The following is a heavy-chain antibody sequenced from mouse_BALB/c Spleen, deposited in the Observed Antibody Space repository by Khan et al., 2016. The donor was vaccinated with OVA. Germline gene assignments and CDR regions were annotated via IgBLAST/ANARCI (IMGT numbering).Heavy chain of an antibody. D-gene: IGHD3-2*02. V-gene: IGHV1S132*01. CDR1: GYIFTSYW. J-gene: IGHJ2*01. CDR3: AREEALYHFDH. Sequence: VQLQQSGAELVRPGASVKLSCKTSGYIFTSYWIHWVKQRSGQGLEWIARIYPGTDNTYYNEKFKDKATLTADKSSSTAYMQLSSLTSEDSDVYSWAREEALYHFDHWGQGTTLTVSS. CDR2: IYPGTDNT.